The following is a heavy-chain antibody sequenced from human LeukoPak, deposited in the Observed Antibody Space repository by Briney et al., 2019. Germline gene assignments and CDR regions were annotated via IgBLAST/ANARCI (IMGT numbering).Heavy chain of an antibody. Sequence: SETLSLTCAVYGGSFSGYYWSWIRQPPGKGLEWIGEINHSGSTNYNPSLKSRGTISVDTSKNQFSLKLSSVTAADTAVYYCARDLWGAAAGLFDYWGQGTLVTVSS. CDR3: ARDLWGAAAGLFDY. V-gene: IGHV4-34*01. CDR2: INHSGST. D-gene: IGHD6-13*01. J-gene: IGHJ4*02. CDR1: GGSFSGYY.